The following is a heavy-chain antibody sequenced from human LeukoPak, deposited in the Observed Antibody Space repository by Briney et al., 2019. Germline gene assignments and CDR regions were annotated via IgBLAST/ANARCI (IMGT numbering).Heavy chain of an antibody. CDR1: GFTVSSNY. D-gene: IGHD5-18*01. V-gene: IGHV3-66*02. CDR2: IYSGGST. J-gene: IGHJ4*02. Sequence: PGGSLRLSCAASGFTVSSNYMSWVRQAPGKGLEWVSVIYSGGSTYYADSVKGRFTISRDNSKNTLYLQMNSLRAEDTAVYYCARLYSYDDFDYWGQGALVTVSS. CDR3: ARLYSYDDFDY.